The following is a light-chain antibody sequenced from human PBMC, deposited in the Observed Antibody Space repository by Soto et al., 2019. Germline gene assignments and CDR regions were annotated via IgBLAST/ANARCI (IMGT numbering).Light chain of an antibody. V-gene: IGLV1-44*01. Sequence: QSVLTQPPSASGTPGQRVTISSSGSSSNIGSNTVTWYQQLPGSAPKLLIYSDNQRPSGVPDRFSGSKSGTSASLAISGLQSEDEADYYCASWDDNLNGMVFGGGTKLTVL. CDR3: ASWDDNLNGMV. CDR1: SSNIGSNT. J-gene: IGLJ2*01. CDR2: SDN.